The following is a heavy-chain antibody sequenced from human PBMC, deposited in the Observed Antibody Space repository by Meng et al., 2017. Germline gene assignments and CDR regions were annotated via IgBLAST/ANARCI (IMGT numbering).Heavy chain of an antibody. Sequence: GESLKISCAASGFTFSSSWMHWVRQAPGKGLGWVSRIHGDGSSTSYADSVKGRFTISRDNAKNTLYLQMNSLRAEDAAVYYCARWPGDLWGLDYWGQGTLVTVSS. CDR1: GFTFSSSW. D-gene: IGHD7-27*01. J-gene: IGHJ4*02. CDR2: IHGDGSST. CDR3: ARWPGDLWGLDY. V-gene: IGHV3-74*01.